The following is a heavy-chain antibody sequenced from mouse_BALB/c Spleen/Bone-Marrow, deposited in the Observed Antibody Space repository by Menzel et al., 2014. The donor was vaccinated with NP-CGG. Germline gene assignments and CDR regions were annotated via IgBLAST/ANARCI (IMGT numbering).Heavy chain of an antibody. CDR2: ISSGGHDT. V-gene: IGHV5-6-4*01. J-gene: IGHJ2*01. CDR3: SKDGGYDYSYYFDY. CDR1: GFTFSSYS. D-gene: IGHD2-4*01. Sequence: DVKLVESGGGLVKPGGSLKLSCAASGFTFSSYSMSWVRQTPEKRLEWVATISSGGHDTYYPDSVKGRFTISRDNAKNPLYLQMSSLKSEDTAVYYCSKDGGYDYSYYFDYWGQGTPLTVSS.